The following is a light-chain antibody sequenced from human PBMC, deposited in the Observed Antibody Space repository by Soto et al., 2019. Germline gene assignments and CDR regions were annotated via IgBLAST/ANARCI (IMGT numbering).Light chain of an antibody. CDR2: GAS. J-gene: IGKJ4*01. CDR3: QQYGSSPLT. Sequence: EIVLTQSPGTLSLSPGERATLSCRASQSVSSSYLAWYQQKPGQAPRLLIYGASSRATGIPDRFSGRGSGTDFTLTISRLDPADFAVYYCQQYGSSPLTFGGGTKVEIK. CDR1: QSVSSSY. V-gene: IGKV3-20*01.